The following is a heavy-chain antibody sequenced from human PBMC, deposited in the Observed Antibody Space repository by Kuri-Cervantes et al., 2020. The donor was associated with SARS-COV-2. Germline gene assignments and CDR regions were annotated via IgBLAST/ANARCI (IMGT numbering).Heavy chain of an antibody. CDR1: GFTFDDYA. CDR2: ISWNSGSI. CDR3: ARDRGYGMDV. J-gene: IGHJ6*02. V-gene: IGHV3-9*01. Sequence: GGSLRLSCAASGFTFDDYAMHWVRQAPGKGLEWVSGISWNSGSIGYADSVKGRFTISRDNAKNSLYLQMNSLRAEDTALYYCARDRGYGMDVWGQGTTVTVSS. D-gene: IGHD3-10*01.